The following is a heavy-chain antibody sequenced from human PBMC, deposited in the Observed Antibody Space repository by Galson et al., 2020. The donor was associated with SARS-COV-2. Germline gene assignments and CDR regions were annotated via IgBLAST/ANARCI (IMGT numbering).Heavy chain of an antibody. J-gene: IGHJ5*02. CDR1: GGSMRKYY. V-gene: IGHV4-59*01. D-gene: IGHD3-10*01. Sequence: ETLSLTSRISGGSMRKYYWTWIRQSPGTGLEWISNSYYSGGTKYNPSPRSRVSMSVDTSENQFSLKLNSVTAADTAVYYCARVGGHDGWNWFDPWGQGTLVTVSS. CDR3: ARVGGHDGWNWFDP. CDR2: SYYSGGT.